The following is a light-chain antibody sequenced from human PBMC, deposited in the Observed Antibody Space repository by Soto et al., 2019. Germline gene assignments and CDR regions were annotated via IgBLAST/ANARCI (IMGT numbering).Light chain of an antibody. J-gene: IGKJ3*01. CDR1: QTISINS. Sequence: EIVLTQSPDTLSLSPGERATLFCRASQTISINSLAWYQQKPAQAPRLLIYAASAWDTGIPDRFNGSGSGTDFALTMCRLVPEDFAVYFCQRYGGAPLACGRGTKVDVK. V-gene: IGKV3-20*01. CDR3: QRYGGAPLA. CDR2: AAS.